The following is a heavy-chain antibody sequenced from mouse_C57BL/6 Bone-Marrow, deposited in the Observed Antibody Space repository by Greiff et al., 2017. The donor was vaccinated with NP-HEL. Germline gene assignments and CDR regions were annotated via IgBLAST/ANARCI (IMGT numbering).Heavy chain of an antibody. V-gene: IGHV1-26*01. Sequence: EVQLQQSGPELVKPGASVKISCKASGYTFTDYYMNWVKQSHGKSLEWIGDINPNNGGTSYNQKFKGKATLTVDKSSSTAYMERRSLTSEDSAVYYCARGEGYDGYYVTYWGQGTLVTVSA. CDR3: ARGEGYDGYYVTY. CDR2: INPNNGGT. J-gene: IGHJ3*01. D-gene: IGHD2-3*01. CDR1: GYTFTDYY.